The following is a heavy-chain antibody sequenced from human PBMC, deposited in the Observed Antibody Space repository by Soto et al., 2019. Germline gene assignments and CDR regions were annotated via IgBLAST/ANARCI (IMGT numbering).Heavy chain of an antibody. D-gene: IGHD2-2*01. Sequence: EVQLVQSGAEVKKPGESLRISCKGSGYSFTSYWISWVRQMPGKGLEWMGRIDPSDSYTNYSPSFQGHVTISADKSISTAYLQWSSLKASDTAMYYCARRRVVVVPAAIGYYYYGMDVWGQGTTVTVSS. CDR3: ARRRVVVVPAAIGYYYYGMDV. V-gene: IGHV5-10-1*03. CDR2: IDPSDSYT. J-gene: IGHJ6*02. CDR1: GYSFTSYW.